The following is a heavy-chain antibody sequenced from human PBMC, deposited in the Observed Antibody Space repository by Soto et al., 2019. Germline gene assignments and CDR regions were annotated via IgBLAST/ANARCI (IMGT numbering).Heavy chain of an antibody. CDR1: VFTFSDSY. V-gene: IGHV3-11*06. Sequence: VGSLSLSCASSVFTFSDSYMSCVRHCPGQGLEWVAYISGSSGYTGYADSVKGRFTISRDNAKNSLYLQMNSLRVDDTAMSYCVRDRGGYGPLEVWGQGTTVTVSS. J-gene: IGHJ6*01. D-gene: IGHD1-1*01. CDR2: ISGSSGYT. CDR3: VRDRGGYGPLEV.